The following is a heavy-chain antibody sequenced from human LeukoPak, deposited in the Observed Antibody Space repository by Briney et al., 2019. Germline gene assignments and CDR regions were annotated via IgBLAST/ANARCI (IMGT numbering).Heavy chain of an antibody. D-gene: IGHD3-22*01. CDR3: AKDWNYYDSSGYYPDY. CDR2: IWYDGSNK. J-gene: IGHJ4*02. CDR1: GFTFSSYG. Sequence: PGGSLRLSCAASGFTFSSYGMHWVRQAPGKGLVWVAVIWYDGSNKYYADSVKGRFTISRDNSKNTLYLQTNSLRAEDTAVYYCAKDWNYYDSSGYYPDYWAREPWSPSPQ. V-gene: IGHV3-33*06.